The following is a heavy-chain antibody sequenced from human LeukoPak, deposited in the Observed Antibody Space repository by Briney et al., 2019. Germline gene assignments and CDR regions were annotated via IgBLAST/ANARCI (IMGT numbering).Heavy chain of an antibody. Sequence: GGSLRLSCAASGFTFNTYAIYWVRQAPGKGLEWVSGICDSGGCTYCADSVKGRFTISRDNSKNTVYLQMNSLTADDTAIYYCAKTTVGYSSGRYPGWPADCWGQGTLVTVSS. J-gene: IGHJ4*02. D-gene: IGHD6-19*01. CDR3: AKTTVGYSSGRYPGWPADC. V-gene: IGHV3-23*01. CDR1: GFTFNTYA. CDR2: ICDSGGCT.